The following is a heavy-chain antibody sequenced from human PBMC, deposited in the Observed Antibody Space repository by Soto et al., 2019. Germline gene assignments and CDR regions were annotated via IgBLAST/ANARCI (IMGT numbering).Heavy chain of an antibody. CDR1: GGSFSGYY. D-gene: IGHD2-2*01. Sequence: PSETLSLTCAVDGGSFSGYYWSWIRQPPGKGLEWIGEINHSGSTNYNPSLKSRVTISVDTSKNQFSLKLSSVTAADTAVYYCARRHIVVVPAAMSPWGQGTLVTVSS. J-gene: IGHJ5*02. CDR3: ARRHIVVVPAAMSP. CDR2: INHSGST. V-gene: IGHV4-34*01.